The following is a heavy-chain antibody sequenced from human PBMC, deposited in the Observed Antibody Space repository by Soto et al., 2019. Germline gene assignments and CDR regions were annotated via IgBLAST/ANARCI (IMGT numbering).Heavy chain of an antibody. V-gene: IGHV4-31*02. CDR1: GGSISSGGYY. D-gene: IGHD5-12*01. J-gene: IGHJ3*02. CDR3: ARWWLMTRNAFDI. Sequence: SETLSLTCTVSGGSISSGGYYWSWIRQHPGKGLEWIGYIYYSGSTYYDPSLKSRVTISVDTSKNQFSLKLSSVTAADTAVYYCARWWLMTRNAFDIWGQGTMVTVSS. CDR2: IYYSGST.